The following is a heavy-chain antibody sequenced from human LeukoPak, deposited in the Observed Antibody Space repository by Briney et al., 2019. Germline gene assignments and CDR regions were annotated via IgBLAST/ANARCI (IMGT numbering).Heavy chain of an antibody. V-gene: IGHV3-23*01. D-gene: IGHD6-13*01. Sequence: PGGSLRLSCAASGFTFSSYAMSWVRQAPGKGLEWVSALSGSGGSTYYADSAKGRFTISRDNSKNTLYLQMNSLRAEDTAIYYCAKALSSSWAFDYWGQGTLVTVSS. CDR2: LSGSGGST. CDR3: AKALSSSWAFDY. J-gene: IGHJ4*02. CDR1: GFTFSSYA.